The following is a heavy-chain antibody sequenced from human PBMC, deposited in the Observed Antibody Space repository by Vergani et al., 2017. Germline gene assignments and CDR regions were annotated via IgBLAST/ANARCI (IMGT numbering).Heavy chain of an antibody. D-gene: IGHD3-10*01. V-gene: IGHV4-59*01. J-gene: IGHJ5*02. CDR1: GGSMSGYY. CDR2: MYHSGST. Sequence: QVQLQESGPGLVKPSQTLSLTCSVSGGSMSGYYWSWIRQPPGQELEWIGYMYHSGSTNYNPSLETRVTISGDTSKNQFSLKLNSVTAADTAVYYCGRVADFYGLGSHLLDLWGQGILVTVSS. CDR3: GRVADFYGLGSHLLDL.